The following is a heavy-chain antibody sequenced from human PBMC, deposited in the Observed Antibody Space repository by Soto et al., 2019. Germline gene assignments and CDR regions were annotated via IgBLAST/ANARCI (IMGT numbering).Heavy chain of an antibody. Sequence: QITLKESGPSLLEPTQALALTCTFSGFSLSTTGVGVGWIRQPPGKALECLAFIYWDDDKRYSPSLKSRLTITKDTAKNQVVLTMTNMDPVDTAVYYCAHRGRYDSAWDGGYLNYWSQGTLVTVSS. J-gene: IGHJ4*02. CDR2: IYWDDDK. D-gene: IGHD6-19*01. CDR1: GFSLSTTGVG. V-gene: IGHV2-5*02. CDR3: AHRGRYDSAWDGGYLNY.